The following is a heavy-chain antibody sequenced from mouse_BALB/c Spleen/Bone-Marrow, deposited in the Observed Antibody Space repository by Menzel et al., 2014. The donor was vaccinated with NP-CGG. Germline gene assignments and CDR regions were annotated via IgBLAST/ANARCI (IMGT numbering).Heavy chain of an antibody. CDR1: GYTFSNYW. CDR3: ARSRCKYAMDY. J-gene: IGHJ4*01. CDR2: INPSTGYT. V-gene: IGHV1-7*01. Sequence: QVQLQQSGAELAKPGASVKMSCKASGYTFSNYWMHWVKQRPGQGLEWIGYINPSTGYTEYNQKFKDKATLTADKSSSTAYMQLSSLTSEDSAVYYCARSRCKYAMDYWGQGTSVTVSS.